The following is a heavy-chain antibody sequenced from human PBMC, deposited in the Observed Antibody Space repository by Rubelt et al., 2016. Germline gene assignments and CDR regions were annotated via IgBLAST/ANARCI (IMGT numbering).Heavy chain of an antibody. D-gene: IGHD3-16*01. CDR3: ARGVRVLGAADVALDC. CDR1: GFTFRSFA. Sequence: EVQLLESGGGLIQPGGSLRLSCAASGFTFRSFAMSWVRQAPGKGLEWVSYISSTITSGYYADSVKGRFTVSRDIAKNSLYLEMNSLRDEDTAVYYCARGVRVLGAADVALDCWGQGTLVTVSS. V-gene: IGHV3-48*02. CDR2: ISSTITSG. J-gene: IGHJ4*02.